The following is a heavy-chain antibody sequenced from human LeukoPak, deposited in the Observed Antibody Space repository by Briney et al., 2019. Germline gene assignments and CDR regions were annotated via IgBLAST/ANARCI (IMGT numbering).Heavy chain of an antibody. D-gene: IGHD6-13*01. J-gene: IGHJ4*02. V-gene: IGHV4-39*07. CDR2: INHSGST. Sequence: PSETLSLTCTVSGGSFSSSSHYWSWIRQPPGKGLEWIGEINHSGSTNYNPSLKSRVTISVDTSKNQFSLKLSSVTAADTAVYYCARGKKRQPLFDYWGQGTLVTVSS. CDR3: ARGKKRQPLFDY. CDR1: GGSFSSSSHY.